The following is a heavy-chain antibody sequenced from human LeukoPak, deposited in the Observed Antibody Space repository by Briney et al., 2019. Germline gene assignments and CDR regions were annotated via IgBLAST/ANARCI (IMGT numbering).Heavy chain of an antibody. V-gene: IGHV3-74*01. D-gene: IGHD2/OR15-2a*01. CDR1: GFTASGYW. CDR2: ITEDGSGK. Sequence: GGSLRLSCAASGFTASGYWMHWVRQPPARGLMWLSYITEDGSGKSYEDSVRGRFTISRDNAKNTVHLQMNSLRVDDTAVYYCGRDGRGPISFDYWGQGTPVTVPS. J-gene: IGHJ4*02. CDR3: GRDGRGPISFDY.